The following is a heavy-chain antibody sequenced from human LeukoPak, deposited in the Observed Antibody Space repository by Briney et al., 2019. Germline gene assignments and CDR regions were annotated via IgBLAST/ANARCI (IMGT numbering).Heavy chain of an antibody. Sequence: GASGKVSCKASGGTFSSYAISWGRQAPGQGLEWMGGIIPIFGTAHYAQKFQGRVTITTDESTSTAYMEPSSLRSEDTAVYYCAKDNYAGANWFDPWGQGTLVTVSS. CDR1: GGTFSSYA. J-gene: IGHJ5*02. D-gene: IGHD1-7*01. CDR2: IIPIFGTA. V-gene: IGHV1-69*05. CDR3: AKDNYAGANWFDP.